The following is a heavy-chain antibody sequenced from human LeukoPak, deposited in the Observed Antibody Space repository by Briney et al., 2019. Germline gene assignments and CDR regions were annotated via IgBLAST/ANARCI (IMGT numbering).Heavy chain of an antibody. Sequence: GRSLRLSCAASGFTFSTYAMHWVRQAPGKGLEWVAVISSDGNNKYYADSVKGRFTISRDNSKNTLYLQMNSLRAEDTAVYYCARGNPPPYSSPAFHHWGQGTLVTVSS. CDR3: ARGNPPPYSSPAFHH. CDR2: ISSDGNNK. CDR1: GFTFSTYA. V-gene: IGHV3-30*12. J-gene: IGHJ1*01. D-gene: IGHD6-19*01.